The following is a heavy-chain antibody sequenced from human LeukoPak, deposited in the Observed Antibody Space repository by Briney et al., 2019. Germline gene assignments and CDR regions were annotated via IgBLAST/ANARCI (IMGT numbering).Heavy chain of an antibody. J-gene: IGHJ4*02. D-gene: IGHD2-2*01. V-gene: IGHV3-23*01. CDR1: GFTFGIYA. CDR2: ISIRGDST. Sequence: GGSLRLSCAASGFTFGIYAMNWVRQAPGKGLEWVSTISIRGDSTYYADSVKGRFTISRDNSKNTLYLQMNRLRAEDTAGYYCAKSDCSSTSCNDYSNYYWGQGTLVTVSS. CDR3: AKSDCSSTSCNDYSNYY.